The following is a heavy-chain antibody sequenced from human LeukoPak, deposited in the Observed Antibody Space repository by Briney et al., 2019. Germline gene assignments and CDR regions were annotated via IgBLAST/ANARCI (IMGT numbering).Heavy chain of an antibody. CDR1: GFTFSSYA. J-gene: IGHJ4*02. V-gene: IGHV3-23*01. CDR2: ISGSGGST. Sequence: PGGSLRLSCAASGFTFSSYAMSWVRQAPGKGLEWVSAISGSGGSTYYADSVKGRFTISRDTSKNTLFLQMNSLRAEDTAGYYCARAAHGGFYFDYWGRGTRVTVPS. D-gene: IGHD3-16*01. CDR3: ARAAHGGFYFDY.